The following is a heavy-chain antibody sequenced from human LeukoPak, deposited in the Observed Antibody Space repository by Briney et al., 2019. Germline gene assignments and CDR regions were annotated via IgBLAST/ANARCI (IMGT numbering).Heavy chain of an antibody. V-gene: IGHV4-30-2*01. Sequence: SQTLSPTCAVSGGSISSGGYSWSWIRQPPGKGLEWIGYIYHSGSTYYNPSLKSRVTISVDRSKNQFSLKLSSVTAADTAVYYCARSSGADLTGFDYWGQGTLVTVSS. CDR1: GGSISSGGYS. J-gene: IGHJ4*02. CDR2: IYHSGST. CDR3: ARSSGADLTGFDY. D-gene: IGHD3-10*01.